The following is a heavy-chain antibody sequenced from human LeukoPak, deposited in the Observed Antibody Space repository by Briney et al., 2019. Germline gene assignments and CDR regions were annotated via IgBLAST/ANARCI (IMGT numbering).Heavy chain of an antibody. J-gene: IGHJ4*02. CDR2: IYYSGST. CDR3: ASLYCSSTSCHFDY. D-gene: IGHD2-2*01. Sequence: SETLSLTCTVSGGSISSYYWSWIRQPPGKGLEWIGYIYYSGSTNYNPSLKSRVTISVDTSKNQFPLKLSSVTAADTAVYYCASLYCSSTSCHFDYWGQGTLVTVSS. V-gene: IGHV4-59*01. CDR1: GGSISSYY.